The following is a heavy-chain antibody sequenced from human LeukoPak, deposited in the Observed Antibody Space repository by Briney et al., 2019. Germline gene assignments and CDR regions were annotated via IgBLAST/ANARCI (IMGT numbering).Heavy chain of an antibody. J-gene: IGHJ3*02. CDR1: GFTFSDYY. CDR2: ISSSGSTI. D-gene: IGHD3-22*01. CDR3: ARDEILANYYDSSGYQGPHDAFDI. Sequence: GGSLRLSCAASGFTFSDYYMSWIRQAPGKGLEWVSYISSSGSTIYYADSVKGRFTISRDNAKNSLYLQMNSLRAEDTAVYYYARDEILANYYDSSGYQGPHDAFDIWGQGTMVTVSS. V-gene: IGHV3-11*04.